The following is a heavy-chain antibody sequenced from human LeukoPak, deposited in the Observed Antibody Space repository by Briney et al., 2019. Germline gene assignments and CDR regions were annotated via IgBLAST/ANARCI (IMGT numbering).Heavy chain of an antibody. D-gene: IGHD6-13*01. CDR2: IYYSWST. Sequence: SETLSLTCTVSGGSISSSSYYWGWIRQPPGKGLEWIGSIYYSWSTYYNPSLKSRVTISVDTSNDQFALKLSSVTPADTSVYYCPSTEMYSRAHRVWGQGTLVTVSS. V-gene: IGHV4-39*01. CDR1: GGSISSSSYY. J-gene: IGHJ1*01. CDR3: PSTEMYSRAHRV.